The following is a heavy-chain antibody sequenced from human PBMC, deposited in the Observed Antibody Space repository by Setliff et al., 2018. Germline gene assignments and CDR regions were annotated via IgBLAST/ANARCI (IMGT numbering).Heavy chain of an antibody. CDR1: GFIFSTYA. CDR2: ISYDGSNE. CDR3: TRDQDYYGMDV. Sequence: VGSLRLSCAASGFIFSTYAMQWVRQTPGKGLEWVAIISYDGSNEYYADSVEGRFTISRDNSKNTVFLHMNSLRGEDTAVYHCTRDQDYYGMDVWGQGTTVTVSS. J-gene: IGHJ6*02. V-gene: IGHV3-30-3*01.